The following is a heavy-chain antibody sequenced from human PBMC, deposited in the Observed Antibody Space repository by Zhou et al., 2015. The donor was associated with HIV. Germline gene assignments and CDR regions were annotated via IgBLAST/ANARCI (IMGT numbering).Heavy chain of an antibody. Sequence: QVQLVQSGGELKKPGAFVKVSCKASGGTFSNHGISWVRQAPGQGLEWMGGIVPFFGTANYAQKFQGRVTITADKSTSTAYMELSSLRSEDTAAYYCAREGWGSWYFDLWGRGTLVSVSS. J-gene: IGHJ2*01. D-gene: IGHD7-27*01. CDR2: IVPFFGTA. CDR1: GGTFSNHG. CDR3: AREGWGSWYFDL. V-gene: IGHV1-69*06.